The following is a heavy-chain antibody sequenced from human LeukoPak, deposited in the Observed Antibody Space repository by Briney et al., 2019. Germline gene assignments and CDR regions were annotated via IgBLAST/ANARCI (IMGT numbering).Heavy chain of an antibody. V-gene: IGHV4-39*07. J-gene: IGHJ6*03. CDR3: ARNPSSSWGVGIYYYYYYMDV. CDR2: IYYSGST. CDR1: GGSISSSSYY. D-gene: IGHD6-13*01. Sequence: PSETLSLTCTVSGGSISSSSYYWGWIRQPPGKGLEWIGSIYYSGSTYYNPSLKSRVTISVDTSKNQFSLKLSSVTAADTGVYYCARNPSSSWGVGIYYYYYYMDVWGKGTTVTVSS.